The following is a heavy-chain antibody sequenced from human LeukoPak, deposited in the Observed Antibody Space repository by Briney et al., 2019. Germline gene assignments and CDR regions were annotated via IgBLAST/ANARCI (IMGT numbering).Heavy chain of an antibody. J-gene: IGHJ4*02. Sequence: SETLSLTCAVDGGSFSGYYWSWIRQPPGKWLEWIGEINHSGSTNYNPSLKSRATISVDTSKNQFSLKLSSVTAADTAVYYCARGNSQRWLQFRYWGQGTLVTVSS. CDR3: ARGNSQRWLQFRY. D-gene: IGHD5-24*01. CDR2: INHSGST. CDR1: GGSFSGYY. V-gene: IGHV4-34*01.